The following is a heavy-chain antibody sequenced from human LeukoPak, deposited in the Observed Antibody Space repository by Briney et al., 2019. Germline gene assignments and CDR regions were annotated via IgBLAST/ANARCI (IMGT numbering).Heavy chain of an antibody. CDR1: GYTFTSYY. J-gene: IGHJ4*02. CDR2: INPSGGST. V-gene: IGHV1-46*01. Sequence: ASVKVSCKASGYTFTSYYMHWVRPAPGQGLEWMGIINPSGGSTSYAQKFQGRVTMTRDTSTSTVYMELSSLRSEDTAVYYCARDMEGMEYQLAFDYWGQGTLVTVSS. CDR3: ARDMEGMEYQLAFDY. D-gene: IGHD2-2*01.